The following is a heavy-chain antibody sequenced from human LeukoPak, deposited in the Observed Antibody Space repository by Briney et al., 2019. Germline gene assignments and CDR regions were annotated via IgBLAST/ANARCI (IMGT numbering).Heavy chain of an antibody. CDR3: AKDWDVASSPFDY. CDR1: GFTFSSYD. V-gene: IGHV3-23*01. D-gene: IGHD2-15*01. Sequence: GGSLRLSCAASGFTFSSYDMSWVRQAPGKGLEWVSAISGSGGSTYYADSVKGRFTISRDNSKNTLYLQMNSLRAEDTAVYYCAKDWDVASSPFDYWGQGTLVTVSS. J-gene: IGHJ4*02. CDR2: ISGSGGST.